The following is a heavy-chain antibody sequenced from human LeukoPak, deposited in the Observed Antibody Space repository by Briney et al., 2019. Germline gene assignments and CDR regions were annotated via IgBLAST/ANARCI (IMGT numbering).Heavy chain of an antibody. Sequence: ASVKVSCKASGYTFTSYDINWVRQATGQGLEWMGWMNPNSGNTGYAQKFQGRVTMTRNTSISTAYMELSSLRSEDTAVYYCARARRFLEWLPVNWFDPWGQGILVTVSS. J-gene: IGHJ5*02. CDR2: MNPNSGNT. CDR1: GYTFTSYD. D-gene: IGHD3-3*01. CDR3: ARARRFLEWLPVNWFDP. V-gene: IGHV1-8*01.